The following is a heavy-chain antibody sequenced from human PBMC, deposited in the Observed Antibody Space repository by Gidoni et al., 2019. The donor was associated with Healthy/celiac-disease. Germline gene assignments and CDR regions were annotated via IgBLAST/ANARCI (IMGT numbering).Heavy chain of an antibody. CDR1: GFTFSSYA. V-gene: IGHV3-23*01. J-gene: IGHJ5*02. D-gene: IGHD6-13*01. CDR3: AKMRQHLPRLPSWFDP. CDR2: ISGSGCST. Sequence: EVQLLESGGGLVQPGGSLRLSCAASGFTFSSYAMSWVRQAPGKGLEWVSAISGSGCSTYYADSVKGRFTISRDNSKNTLYLQMNSLRAEDTAVYYCAKMRQHLPRLPSWFDPWGQGTLVTVSS.